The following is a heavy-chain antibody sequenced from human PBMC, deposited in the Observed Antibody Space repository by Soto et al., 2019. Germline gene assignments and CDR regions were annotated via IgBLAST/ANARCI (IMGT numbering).Heavy chain of an antibody. D-gene: IGHD3-10*01. Sequence: QVQLMQSGAEVKKPGSSVKVSCKASGGTFSSYTISWVRQAPGQGLEWMGRIIPILGIANYAQKFQGRVSITADKSTSRAYMELSSLRSEDTAVYYCAREHGSGSYYNWFDPWGQGTLVTVSS. CDR1: GGTFSSYT. CDR3: AREHGSGSYYNWFDP. V-gene: IGHV1-69*08. CDR2: IIPILGIA. J-gene: IGHJ5*02.